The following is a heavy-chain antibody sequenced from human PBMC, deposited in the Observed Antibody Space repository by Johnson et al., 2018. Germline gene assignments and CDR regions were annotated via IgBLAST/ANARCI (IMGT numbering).Heavy chain of an antibody. J-gene: IGHJ1*01. V-gene: IGHV4-59*01. CDR1: GGSISSYW. Sequence: QVQLQESGPGLVKPSETLSLTCTVSGGSISSYWWSWIRQPPGQGLEYIGYVYHSGSTIYNPSLESRVTISIDTSKNQSPLKLRSVTAADTALYYCARGGEYFQDWGQGTLVTVSS. CDR2: VYHSGST. D-gene: IGHD6-25*01. CDR3: ARGGEYFQD.